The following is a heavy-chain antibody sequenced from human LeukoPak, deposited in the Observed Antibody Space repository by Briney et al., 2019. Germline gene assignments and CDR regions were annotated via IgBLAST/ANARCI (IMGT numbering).Heavy chain of an antibody. CDR1: GFSFSSYW. V-gene: IGHV3-74*01. CDR3: ARVGGRSSMGGDY. Sequence: GGSLRLSCAASGFSFSSYWMHWVRQAPGTGLVWVSRIKSDGSTTNYADFVKGRFTISRDNAKNTLYLQMNSLRAEDTAVYYWARVGGRSSMGGDYWGQGTLVTVSS. CDR2: IKSDGSTT. D-gene: IGHD3-10*01. J-gene: IGHJ4*02.